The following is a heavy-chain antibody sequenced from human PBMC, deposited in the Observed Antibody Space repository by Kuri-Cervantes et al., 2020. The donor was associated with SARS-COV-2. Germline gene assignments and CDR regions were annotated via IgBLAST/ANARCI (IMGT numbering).Heavy chain of an antibody. J-gene: IGHJ6*02. V-gene: IGHV3-30*18. CDR2: ISFDGSKR. CDR1: GFTFTNYG. D-gene: IGHD2-2*01. Sequence: LSLTCAASGFTFTNYGMHWVRQAPGKGLEWVAVISFDGSKRYFGDSVKGRFTISRDNSNNTLYLQMNSLRPEDTAVYYCAQDVQYCTRTSCSHYDYYGMDVWGQGTTVTVSS. CDR3: AQDVQYCTRTSCSHYDYYGMDV.